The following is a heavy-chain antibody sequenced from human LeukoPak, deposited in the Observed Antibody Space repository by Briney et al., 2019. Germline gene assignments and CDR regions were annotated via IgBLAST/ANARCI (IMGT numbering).Heavy chain of an antibody. D-gene: IGHD2-2*01. V-gene: IGHV4-59*01. CDR1: GDSISSYY. CDR3: ARDPACSSISCPGIYFDY. Sequence: SETLSLTCTVSGDSISSYYWAWIRQPPGKGLEWIGYIHYTGSTNYNPSLKSPVTISVDTSKNQFSLKLTSVTAADTALYYCARDPACSSISCPGIYFDYWGQGTLVTVSS. J-gene: IGHJ4*02. CDR2: IHYTGST.